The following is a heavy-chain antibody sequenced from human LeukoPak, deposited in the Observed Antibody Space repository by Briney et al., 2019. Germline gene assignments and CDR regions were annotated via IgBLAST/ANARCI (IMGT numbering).Heavy chain of an antibody. Sequence: GGSLRLSCAASGFTFSSYSMNWVRQAPGKGLEWVSSISSSSSYIYYADSVKGRFTISRDNAKNSMYLHMNSLRAEDTAVYYCARVDYDYVWGSYRPKNLDYWGQGTLVTVSS. J-gene: IGHJ4*02. D-gene: IGHD3-16*02. CDR3: ARVDYDYVWGSYRPKNLDY. V-gene: IGHV3-21*04. CDR2: ISSSSSYI. CDR1: GFTFSSYS.